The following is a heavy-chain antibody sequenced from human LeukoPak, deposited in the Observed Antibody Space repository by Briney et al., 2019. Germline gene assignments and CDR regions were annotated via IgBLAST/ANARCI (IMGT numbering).Heavy chain of an antibody. CDR2: INSEGSST. CDR3: ARGMTTGWYNWFDP. J-gene: IGHJ5*02. D-gene: IGHD2-15*01. CDR1: GFTFSSYR. Sequence: PGGSLRLSCAASGFTFSSYRMHWVRQAPGKGLVWVSRINSEGSSTTYADSVKGRFTISRAHANNTMYLQMNSLRAEDTAVYYCARGMTTGWYNWFDPWGQGTLVTVSS. V-gene: IGHV3-74*01.